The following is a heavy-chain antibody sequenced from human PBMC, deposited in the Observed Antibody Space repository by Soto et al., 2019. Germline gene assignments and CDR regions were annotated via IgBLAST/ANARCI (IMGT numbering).Heavy chain of an antibody. CDR3: AKGYYDSSGFFDY. D-gene: IGHD3-22*01. Sequence: GGSLRLSCAASGFTFSSYGMHWVRQAPGKGLEWVAVISYDGSNKYYADSVKGRFTISRDNSKNTLYLQMNSLRAEDTAMYYCAKGYYDSSGFFDYWGQGTLVTVSS. CDR1: GFTFSSYG. V-gene: IGHV3-30*18. CDR2: ISYDGSNK. J-gene: IGHJ4*02.